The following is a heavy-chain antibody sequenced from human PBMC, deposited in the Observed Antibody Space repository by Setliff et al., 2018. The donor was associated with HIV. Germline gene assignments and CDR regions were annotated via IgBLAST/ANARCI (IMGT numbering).Heavy chain of an antibody. J-gene: IGHJ6*04. V-gene: IGHV4-34*01. Sequence: SETLSLTCTVYGGSFSGYYWSWIRQPPGKGLEWIGEINHSGSTNYSPSLKSRVTISVDTSKNQFSLKLSSVTAADTAVYYCARLYSTVTPDIWGKGTTVTVSS. CDR3: ARLYSTVTPDI. CDR2: INHSGST. CDR1: GGSFSGYY. D-gene: IGHD2-21*01.